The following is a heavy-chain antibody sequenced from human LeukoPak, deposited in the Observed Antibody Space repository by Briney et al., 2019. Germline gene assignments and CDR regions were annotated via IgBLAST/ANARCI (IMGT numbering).Heavy chain of an antibody. V-gene: IGHV1-2*02. J-gene: IGHJ6*03. CDR2: INPNSGGT. CDR1: GYTFTGYY. Sequence: GASVTVSRKASGYTFTGYYMHWVRQAPGQGLEWMGWINPNSGGTNYAQKFQGRVTMTRDTSISTAYMELSRLRSDDTAVYYCARTQWLETPYYYYYYMDVWGKGTTVTVSS. D-gene: IGHD6-19*01. CDR3: ARTQWLETPYYYYYYMDV.